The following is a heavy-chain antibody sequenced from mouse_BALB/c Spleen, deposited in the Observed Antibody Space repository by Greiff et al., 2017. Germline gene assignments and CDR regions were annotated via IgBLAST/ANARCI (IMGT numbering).Heavy chain of an antibody. V-gene: IGHV1-14*01. D-gene: IGHD2-3*01. CDR3: ARSDGYYPAWFAY. Sequence: EVQLVESGPELVKPGASVKMSCKASGYTFTSYVMHWVKQKPGQGLEWIGYINPYNDGTKYNEKFKGKATLTSDKSSSTAYMELSSLTSEDSAVYYCARSDGYYPAWFAYWGQGTLVTVSA. CDR2: INPYNDGT. CDR1: GYTFTSYV. J-gene: IGHJ3*01.